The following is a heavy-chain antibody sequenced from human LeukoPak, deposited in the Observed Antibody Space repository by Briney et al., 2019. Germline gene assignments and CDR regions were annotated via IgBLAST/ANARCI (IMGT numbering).Heavy chain of an antibody. D-gene: IGHD3-3*01. Sequence: SGTLSLTCAVSGGSISSSNWWSWVRQPPGKGLEWIGEIYHSGSTNYNPSLKSRVTISVDKSKNQFSLKLNSVTAADTAVYYCASSGYDFWSGYYQNYWGQGTLVTVSS. CDR3: ASSGYDFWSGYYQNY. CDR2: IYHSGST. V-gene: IGHV4-4*02. CDR1: GGSISSSNW. J-gene: IGHJ4*02.